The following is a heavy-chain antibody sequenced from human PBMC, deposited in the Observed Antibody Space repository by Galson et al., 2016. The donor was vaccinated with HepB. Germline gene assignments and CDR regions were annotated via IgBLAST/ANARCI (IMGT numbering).Heavy chain of an antibody. CDR3: ARNSMYGGSYGFSY. Sequence: SVKVSCKASGDTFKSYAITWVRQAPGQGLEWMGGIIPLFNTPNYAEKFQDRVSITADEATGTTYMDLKDLRSEDTATYYCARNSMYGGSYGFSYWGQGTLIRVSS. D-gene: IGHD1-26*01. CDR2: IIPLFNTP. CDR1: GDTFKSYA. V-gene: IGHV1-69*13. J-gene: IGHJ4*02.